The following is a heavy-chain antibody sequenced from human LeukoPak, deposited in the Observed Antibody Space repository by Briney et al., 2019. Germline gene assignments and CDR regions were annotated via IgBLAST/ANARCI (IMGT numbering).Heavy chain of an antibody. V-gene: IGHV3-33*03. CDR1: GFTFSSYD. J-gene: IGHJ4*02. Sequence: PGGSLRLSCAASGFTFSSYDMHWVRQGPGKGLEWVTVIWSDATNKYYADSVKGRFTISRDNAKNSLYLQMNSLRAEDTAVYYCAKGVSAYDFWSGRLFAYWGQGALVTVSS. CDR3: AKGVSAYDFWSGRLFAY. D-gene: IGHD3-3*01. CDR2: IWSDATNK.